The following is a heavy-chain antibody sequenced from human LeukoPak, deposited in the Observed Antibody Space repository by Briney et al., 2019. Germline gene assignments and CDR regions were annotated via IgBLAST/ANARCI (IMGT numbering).Heavy chain of an antibody. CDR3: ARRAYYDSSGYHPTSGYFDL. CDR2: IYSNGIT. D-gene: IGHD3-22*01. J-gene: IGHJ2*01. Sequence: PSETLSLTCSFSGGSMFSYYWNWIRQPPGKGLEWIGYIYSNGITKYSPSLRSRGTISFATSRNQFSLRLTSVTAADTAIYYCARRAYYDSSGYHPTSGYFDLWGRGTLVTVSS. V-gene: IGHV4-4*08. CDR1: GGSMFSYY.